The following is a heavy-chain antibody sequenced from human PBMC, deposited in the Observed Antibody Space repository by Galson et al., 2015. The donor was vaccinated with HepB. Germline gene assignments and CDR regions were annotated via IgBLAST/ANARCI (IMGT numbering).Heavy chain of an antibody. CDR1: GGSISSGGYY. CDR2: IYYSGST. J-gene: IGHJ5*02. CDR3: ARMLCDGYCSSSGDNWFDP. D-gene: IGHD2-2*03. V-gene: IGHV4-31*03. Sequence: TLSLTCTVSGGSISSGGYYWSWIRQHPGKGLEWIGYIYYSGSTYYNPSLKSRVTISVDTSKNQFSLKLSSVTAADTAVYYCARMLCDGYCSSSGDNWFDPWGQETLVTVSS.